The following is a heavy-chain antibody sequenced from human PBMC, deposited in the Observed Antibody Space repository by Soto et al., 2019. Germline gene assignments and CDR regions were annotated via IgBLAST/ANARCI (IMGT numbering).Heavy chain of an antibody. CDR2: ISWNSGSI. D-gene: IGHD5-12*01. J-gene: IGHJ3*02. V-gene: IGHV3-9*01. CDR3: AKDISVGHSGYDSFDI. Sequence: GGSLRLSCAASGFTFDDYAMHWVRQAPGKGLEWVSGISWNSGSIGYADSVKGRFTISRDNAKNSLYLQMNSLRAEDTALYYCAKDISVGHSGYDSFDIWGQGTIVTVSS. CDR1: GFTFDDYA.